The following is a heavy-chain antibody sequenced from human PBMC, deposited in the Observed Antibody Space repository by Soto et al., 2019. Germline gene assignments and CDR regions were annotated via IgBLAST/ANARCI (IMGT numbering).Heavy chain of an antibody. V-gene: IGHV1-8*01. D-gene: IGHD3-3*01. CDR2: MNPNSGNT. CDR3: ARGHRLDGDDCWSPSSGTLDP. CDR1: GYTFTSYD. Sequence: ASVKVSCKASGYTFTSYDINWVRQANGQGLEWMGWMNPNSGNTGYAQKIQGRVTMTRNTSVSTAYMEVSSLRSEDTAVYYCARGHRLDGDDCWSPSSGTLDPWGQGTLVTVSS. J-gene: IGHJ5*02.